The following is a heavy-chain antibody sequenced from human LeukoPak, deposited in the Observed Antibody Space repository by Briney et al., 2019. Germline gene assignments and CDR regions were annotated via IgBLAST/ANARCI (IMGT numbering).Heavy chain of an antibody. CDR3: ARQVAYCGGDCYLNWFDP. Sequence: SETLSLTCTLAGGSISSSSYYWGWIRQPPGKGLEWIGSIYYSGSTYYNPSLKSRVTISVDTSKNQFSLKLSSVTAADTAVYYCARQVAYCGGDCYLNWFDPWGQGTLVTVSS. V-gene: IGHV4-39*01. CDR1: GGSISSSSYY. J-gene: IGHJ5*02. D-gene: IGHD2-21*02. CDR2: IYYSGST.